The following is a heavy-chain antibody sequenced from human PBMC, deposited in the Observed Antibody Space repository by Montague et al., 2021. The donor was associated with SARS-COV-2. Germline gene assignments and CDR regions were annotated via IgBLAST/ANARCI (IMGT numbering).Heavy chain of an antibody. CDR1: GFTFSSYA. V-gene: IGHV3-30-3*01. CDR2: ISYDGSNK. CDR3: ARARFDSNPYYYYGMDV. Sequence: SLRLSCAASGFTFSSYAMYWVRQAPGKGLEWVAVISYDGSNKYYADSVKGRFTISRDNSKNTLYLQMNSLRAEDTAVYYCARARFDSNPYYYYGMDVWGQGTTVTVSS. J-gene: IGHJ6*02. D-gene: IGHD4-11*01.